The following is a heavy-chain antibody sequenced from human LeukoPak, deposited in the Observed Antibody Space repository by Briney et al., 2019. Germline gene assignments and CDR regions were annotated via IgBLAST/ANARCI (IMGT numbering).Heavy chain of an antibody. V-gene: IGHV1-2*02. CDR1: GYTFTGYY. D-gene: IGHD6-19*01. J-gene: IGHJ6*03. CDR3: ARNERGSGWYGVYYYYMDV. Sequence: ASVKVSCKASGYTFTGYYMHWVRQAPGQGLEWMGWINPNSGGTNYAQKFQGRVTMTRDTSISTAYMELGRLRSDDTAMYYCARNERGSGWYGVYYYYMDVWGKGTTVTVSS. CDR2: INPNSGGT.